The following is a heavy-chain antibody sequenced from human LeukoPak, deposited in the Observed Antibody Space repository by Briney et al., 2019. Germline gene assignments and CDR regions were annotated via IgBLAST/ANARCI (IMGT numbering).Heavy chain of an antibody. V-gene: IGHV3-11*04. Sequence: GGSLRLSCAASGLTFSDYYMSWIRQAPGKGLEWVSYISSSGSTIYYADSVEGRFTISRDNAKNSLYLQMNSLRAEDTAVYYCARKKEEIYDFWSGYPPYYMDVWGKGTTVTVSS. CDR2: ISSSGSTI. J-gene: IGHJ6*03. D-gene: IGHD3-3*01. CDR1: GLTFSDYY. CDR3: ARKKEEIYDFWSGYPPYYMDV.